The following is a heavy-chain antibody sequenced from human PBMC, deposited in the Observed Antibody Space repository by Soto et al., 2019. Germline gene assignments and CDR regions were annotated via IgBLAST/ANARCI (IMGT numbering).Heavy chain of an antibody. CDR1: GGSISSYY. J-gene: IGHJ4*02. CDR3: ARQLSNYDFWSGITYYFDY. D-gene: IGHD3-3*01. V-gene: IGHV4-59*08. CDR2: IYYSGST. Sequence: SETLSLTCTVSGGSISSYYWSWIRQPPGKGLEWIGYIYYSGSTNYNPSLKSRVTISVDTSKNQFSLKLSSVTAADTAVYYCARQLSNYDFWSGITYYFDYWGQGTLVTVSS.